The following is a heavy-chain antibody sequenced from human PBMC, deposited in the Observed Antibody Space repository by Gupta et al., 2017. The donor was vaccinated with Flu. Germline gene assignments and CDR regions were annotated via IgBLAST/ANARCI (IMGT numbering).Heavy chain of an antibody. V-gene: IGHV3-74*01. CDR2: IYGDGTVT. CDR1: GFAFYDSW. CDR3: ARPYCGGDCYIDS. J-gene: IGHJ4*02. Sequence: EVQIVESGGGLVQPGGSLRLSCATSGFAFYDSWMYWVRQGPGQRPVWVARIYGDGTVTAYADSVKGRFTISRDNAKNTLYLQMDSLRTEDTAMYYCARPYCGGDCYIDSWGQGTLVTVSS. D-gene: IGHD2-21*02.